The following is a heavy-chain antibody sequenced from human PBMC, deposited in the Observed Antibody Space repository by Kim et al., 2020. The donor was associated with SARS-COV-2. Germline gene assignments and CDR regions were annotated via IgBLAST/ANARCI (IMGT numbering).Heavy chain of an antibody. D-gene: IGHD2-2*01. J-gene: IGHJ3*02. CDR2: ISGSGGST. Sequence: GGSLRLSCAASGFTFSSYAMSWVRQAPGKGLEWVSAISGSGGSTYYADSVKGRFTISRDNSKNTLYLQMNSLRAEDTAVYYCAKEWAVVPAAIDAFDIWGQGTMVTVSS. CDR1: GFTFSSYA. CDR3: AKEWAVVPAAIDAFDI. V-gene: IGHV3-23*01.